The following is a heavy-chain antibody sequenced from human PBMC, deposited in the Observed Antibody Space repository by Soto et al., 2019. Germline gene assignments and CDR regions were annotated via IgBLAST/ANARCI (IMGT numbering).Heavy chain of an antibody. CDR2: IIPIFGTA. CDR3: ASGGELNDAFDI. V-gene: IGHV1-69*01. Sequence: QVQLVQSGAEVKKPGSSVKVSCKASGGTFSSYAISWVRQAPGQGLEWMGGIIPIFGTANYAQKFQGSVTITADESTLTAYMARSSLRSEDTAVYYCASGGELNDAFDIWCQGTMVTVSS. J-gene: IGHJ3*02. D-gene: IGHD1-26*01. CDR1: GGTFSSYA.